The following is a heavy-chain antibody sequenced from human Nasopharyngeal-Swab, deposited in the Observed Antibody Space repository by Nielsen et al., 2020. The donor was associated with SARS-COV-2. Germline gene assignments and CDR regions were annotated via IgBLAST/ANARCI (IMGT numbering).Heavy chain of an antibody. CDR2: ISGGGENT. CDR1: GFTFRSYG. D-gene: IGHD6-25*01. CDR3: ASSAAKGLVDY. V-gene: IGHV3-23*01. Sequence: GESLKISCAASGFTFRSYGMTWVRQAPGKGLEWVSAISGGGENTHYADSVEGRITISRDNTKNTLYLQMNSLRAEDTAVYYCASSAAKGLVDYWGQGTLVTVSS. J-gene: IGHJ4*02.